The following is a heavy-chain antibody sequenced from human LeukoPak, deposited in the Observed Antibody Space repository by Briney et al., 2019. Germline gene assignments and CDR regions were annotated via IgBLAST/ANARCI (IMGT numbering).Heavy chain of an antibody. J-gene: IGHJ4*02. CDR3: ARGKPRFIAAAGGIDY. V-gene: IGHV4-34*01. D-gene: IGHD6-13*01. CDR1: GGSFSGYY. CDR2: INHSGST. Sequence: SETLSLTCAVYGGSFSGYYWSWIRQPPGTGLEWIGEINHSGSTNYNPSLKSRVTISVDTSKNQFSLKLSSVTAADTAVYYCARGKPRFIAAAGGIDYWGQGTLVTVSS.